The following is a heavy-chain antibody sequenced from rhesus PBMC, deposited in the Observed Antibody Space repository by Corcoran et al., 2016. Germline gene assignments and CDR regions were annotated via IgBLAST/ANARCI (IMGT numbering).Heavy chain of an antibody. CDR1: GYSISSGYG. J-gene: IGHJ4*01. D-gene: IGHD6-25*01. CDR3: ARAGIAAAGLFDY. V-gene: IGHV4-127*01. CDR2: IYGGSGST. Sequence: QVQLQESGPGLVKPSEPLSLTCAVSGYSISSGYGWGWIHQHPGQDLEWIGQIYGGSGSTYYNPSLKSRVTVSKDTSKNQFSLKLSSVTAADTAVYYCARAGIAAAGLFDYWGQGVLVTVSS.